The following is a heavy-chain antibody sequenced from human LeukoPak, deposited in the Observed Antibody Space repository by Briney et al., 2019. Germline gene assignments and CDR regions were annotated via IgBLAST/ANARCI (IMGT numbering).Heavy chain of an antibody. Sequence: PGGSLRLSCAASGFTFSSYSMNWVRQAPGKGLEWVSSISSSSSYIYYADSVKGRFTISRDNAKNSLYLQMNSLRAEDTAVYYCARDSLPREKWFEYSSSSGWFDPWGQGTLVTVSS. CDR2: ISSSSSYI. D-gene: IGHD6-6*01. CDR3: ARDSLPREKWFEYSSSSGWFDP. J-gene: IGHJ5*02. V-gene: IGHV3-21*01. CDR1: GFTFSSYS.